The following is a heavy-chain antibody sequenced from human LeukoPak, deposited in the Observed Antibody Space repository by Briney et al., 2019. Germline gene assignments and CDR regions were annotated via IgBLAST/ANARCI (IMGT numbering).Heavy chain of an antibody. CDR2: ISYSGST. CDR3: VRETPAGLAYFDY. Sequence: PSETLSLTCTVSGASISSYYWNWIRQPPGRGLEWIGYISYSGSTHYNPPLKSRVTVSADTSKDQFSLKLSSVTAADTAVYYCVRETPAGLAYFDYWGQGILVTVSS. D-gene: IGHD3/OR15-3a*01. J-gene: IGHJ4*02. V-gene: IGHV4-59*01. CDR1: GASISSYY.